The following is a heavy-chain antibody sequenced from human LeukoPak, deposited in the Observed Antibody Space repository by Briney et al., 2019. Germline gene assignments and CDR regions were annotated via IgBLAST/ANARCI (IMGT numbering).Heavy chain of an antibody. Sequence: PGGSLRLSCAASGFTFSSYAMSWVRQAPGKGLEWVSAISGSGGSTYYADSVKGRFTISRDNSKNTLYLQMNSLRAEDTAVYYCAKAPNYYDSSGYGDYFDYWGQGSLVTVSS. J-gene: IGHJ4*02. D-gene: IGHD3-22*01. CDR3: AKAPNYYDSSGYGDYFDY. V-gene: IGHV3-23*01. CDR2: ISGSGGST. CDR1: GFTFSSYA.